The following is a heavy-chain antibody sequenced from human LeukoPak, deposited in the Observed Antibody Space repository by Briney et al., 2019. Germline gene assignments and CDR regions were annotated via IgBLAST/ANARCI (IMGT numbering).Heavy chain of an antibody. V-gene: IGHV1-69*13. J-gene: IGHJ6*03. CDR1: GGTFSSYA. CDR2: IIPIFGTA. CDR3: ARDRIGDYYGSGSYSHYYMDV. D-gene: IGHD3-10*01. Sequence: SVKVSCEASGGTFSSYAISWGRQAPGQGVEWWGGIIPIFGTANYAQKFQGRVTITADESTSTAYMELSSLRSEDTAVYYCARDRIGDYYGSGSYSHYYMDVWGKGTTVTISS.